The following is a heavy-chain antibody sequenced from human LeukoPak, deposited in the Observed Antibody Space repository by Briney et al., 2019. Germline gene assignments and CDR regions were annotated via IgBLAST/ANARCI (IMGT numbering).Heavy chain of an antibody. Sequence: GESLKISCKGSGYSFTSYWIAWVRQMPGKGLEWMGIIYPGDSDTRYSPSFQGQVTISADKSISTAYLQWSSLKASDTAIYYCARQWGDCSSTSCYSAYWGQGTLVTVSS. CDR2: IYPGDSDT. J-gene: IGHJ4*02. D-gene: IGHD2-2*01. CDR3: ARQWGDCSSTSCYSAY. CDR1: GYSFTSYW. V-gene: IGHV5-51*01.